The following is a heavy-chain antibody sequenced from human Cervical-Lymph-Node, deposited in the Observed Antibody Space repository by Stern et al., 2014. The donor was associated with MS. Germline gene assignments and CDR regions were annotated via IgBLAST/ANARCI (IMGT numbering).Heavy chain of an antibody. CDR2: VSWDDDK. CDR1: GFSLRERGTG. CDR3: AHRRSDSDSRTAFYPYDYHTMDV. D-gene: IGHD3/OR15-3a*01. J-gene: IGHJ6*03. V-gene: IGHV2-5*02. Sequence: QVTLRESGPTLVKPTQTLTLTCTFSGFSLRERGTGVAWIRHPPGKALEWLGLVSWDDDKRYSPGLMSRGTLTKDTSKNQVYLTIMNMDPVDTGTYYCAHRRSDSDSRTAFYPYDYHTMDVWGQGTTVTVSS.